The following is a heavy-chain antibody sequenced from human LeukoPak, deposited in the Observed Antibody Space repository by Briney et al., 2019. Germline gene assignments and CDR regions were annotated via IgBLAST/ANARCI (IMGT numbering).Heavy chain of an antibody. V-gene: IGHV4-31*03. Sequence: SQTLSLTCTVSGGSISSGGYYWSWIRQHPGKGLERIGYIYYSGSTYYNPSLKSRVTISVDTSKNQFSLKLSSVTAADTAVYYCARVNAPYYYYYMDVWGKGTTVTVSS. CDR3: ARVNAPYYYYYMDV. CDR2: IYYSGST. CDR1: GGSISSGGYY. J-gene: IGHJ6*03.